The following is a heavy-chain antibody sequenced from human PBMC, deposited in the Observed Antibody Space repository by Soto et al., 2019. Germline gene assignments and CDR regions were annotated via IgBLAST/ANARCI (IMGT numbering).Heavy chain of an antibody. CDR1: GFSVSGNY. CDR3: ARDRLRVDY. Sequence: EVQLVESGGGLVQPGGSLRLSCAASGFSVSGNYMSWVRQAPGKGLEWVSVIYSGGSTYYADSVKGRFTISRGNSKNTMYLQMNSRRAEDTAVYYCARDRLRVDYWGQGTLVTVSS. V-gene: IGHV3-66*01. J-gene: IGHJ4*02. CDR2: IYSGGST. D-gene: IGHD5-12*01.